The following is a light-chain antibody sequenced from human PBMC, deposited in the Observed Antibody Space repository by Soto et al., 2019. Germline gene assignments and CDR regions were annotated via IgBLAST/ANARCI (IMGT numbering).Light chain of an antibody. Sequence: EIVMTQSPGTLSLSPGERATLSCRASQSLTSDYLAWYQQKPGQAPRLLIYDASNRATGIPTRFSGSGSGTDFTLTISSLEPEDFAVYYCQQRSNWPITFGQGTRLEI. V-gene: IGKV3-11*01. CDR1: QSLTSDY. CDR2: DAS. CDR3: QQRSNWPIT. J-gene: IGKJ5*01.